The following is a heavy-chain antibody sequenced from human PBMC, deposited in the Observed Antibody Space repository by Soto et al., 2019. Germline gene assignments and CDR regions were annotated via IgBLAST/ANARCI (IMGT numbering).Heavy chain of an antibody. CDR1: GGSFSGYY. J-gene: IGHJ5*02. CDR2: INHSGST. V-gene: IGHV4-34*01. Sequence: QVQLQQWGAGLLKPSETLSLTCAVYGGSFSGYYWSWIRQPPGKGLEWIGEINHSGSTNYNPSLKSRVTRSVDTSKNQFSLKLSSVTAADTAVYYCARADDYGDYVREGGFDPWGQGTLVTVSS. CDR3: ARADDYGDYVREGGFDP. D-gene: IGHD4-17*01.